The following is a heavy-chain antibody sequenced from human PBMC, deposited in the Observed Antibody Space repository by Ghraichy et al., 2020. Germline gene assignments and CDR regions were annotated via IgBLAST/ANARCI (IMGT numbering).Heavy chain of an antibody. CDR3: AREGYDTVSYYYYYGMDV. J-gene: IGHJ6*02. D-gene: IGHD3-9*01. Sequence: GESLNISCAASGFTFSSYWMHWVRQAPGKGLVWVSRINSDGSSTSYADSVKGRFTISRDNAKNTLYLQMNSLRAEDTAVYYCAREGYDTVSYYYYYGMDVWGQGTTVTVSS. V-gene: IGHV3-74*01. CDR1: GFTFSSYW. CDR2: INSDGSST.